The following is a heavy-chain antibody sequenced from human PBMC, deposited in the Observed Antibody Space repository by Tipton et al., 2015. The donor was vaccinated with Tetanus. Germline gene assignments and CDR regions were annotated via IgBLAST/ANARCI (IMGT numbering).Heavy chain of an antibody. CDR3: ARLGRNSLGAFDV. D-gene: IGHD7-27*01. J-gene: IGHJ3*01. CDR1: GSTFREYW. Sequence: LSLTCAASGSTFREYWMSWVRQAPGKGLEWVANIQNDGGETYHLESVRGRFTISRDNGKNSVYLQMNSLRPEDTAVYYCARLGRNSLGAFDVWGQGTLVSVSS. V-gene: IGHV3-7*03. CDR2: IQNDGGET.